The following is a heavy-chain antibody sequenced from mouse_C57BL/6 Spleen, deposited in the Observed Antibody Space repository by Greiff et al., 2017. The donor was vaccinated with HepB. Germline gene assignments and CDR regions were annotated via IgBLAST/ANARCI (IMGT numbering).Heavy chain of an antibody. CDR3: AILYYGNYGENFDY. V-gene: IGHV1-59*01. CDR2: IDPSDSYT. CDR1: GYTFTSYW. D-gene: IGHD2-1*01. J-gene: IGHJ2*01. Sequence: QVQLQQPGAELVRPGTSVKLSCKASGYTFTSYWMHWVKQRPGQGLEWIGVIDPSDSYTNYNQKFKGKATLTVDTSSSTAYMQLSSLTSEDSAVYYCAILYYGNYGENFDYWGQGTTLTVSS.